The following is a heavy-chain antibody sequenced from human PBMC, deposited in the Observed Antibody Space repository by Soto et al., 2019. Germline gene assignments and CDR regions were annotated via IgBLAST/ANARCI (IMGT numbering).Heavy chain of an antibody. CDR1: GDSVSSNGAC. Sequence: QTLSLTCVISGDSVSSNGACWNWIRQSPSRGLQWLGRIYYRSKWFHDYAASVESRMAINPDTSRNQFSLQLNYVTPEDTAVYYCARVHCSAGTCLDGLDFWGQGTTVTVSS. CDR2: IYYRSKWFH. CDR3: ARVHCSAGTCLDGLDF. J-gene: IGHJ6*02. V-gene: IGHV6-1*01. D-gene: IGHD2-15*01.